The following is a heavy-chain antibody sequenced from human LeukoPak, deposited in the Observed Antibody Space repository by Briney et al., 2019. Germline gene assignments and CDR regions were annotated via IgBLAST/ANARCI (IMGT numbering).Heavy chain of an antibody. Sequence: ASVKVSCKASGYTFTTYGISWVRQAPGQGLEWMGWISAYNGNTNYAQKLQGRVTMTTDTSTSTAYMELRSLRSDDTAVYYCAREYPVIPYYYDSSGYQTRYYYMDVWGKGTTVTISS. D-gene: IGHD3-22*01. CDR2: ISAYNGNT. V-gene: IGHV1-18*01. CDR1: GYTFTTYG. CDR3: AREYPVIPYYYDSSGYQTRYYYMDV. J-gene: IGHJ6*03.